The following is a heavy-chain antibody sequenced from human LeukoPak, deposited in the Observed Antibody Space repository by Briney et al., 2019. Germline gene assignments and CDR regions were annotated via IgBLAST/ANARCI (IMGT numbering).Heavy chain of an antibody. CDR1: GYTFTSYG. J-gene: IGHJ4*02. V-gene: IGHV1-18*01. CDR3: ARRSYYYDSSASDY. CDR2: ISAYNGNT. D-gene: IGHD3-22*01. Sequence: GASVNVSCKASGYTFTSYGISWVRQAPGQGLEWMGWISAYNGNTNYAQKLQGRVTMTTDTSTSTAYMELRSLRSDDTAVYYCARRSYYYDSSASDYWGQGTLVTVSS.